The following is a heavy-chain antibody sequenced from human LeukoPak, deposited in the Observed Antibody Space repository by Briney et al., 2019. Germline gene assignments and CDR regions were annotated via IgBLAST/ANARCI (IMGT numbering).Heavy chain of an antibody. Sequence: SETLSLTCTVSGGSISSYYWSWIRQPPGKGLEWIGYIHYSGGITYYNPSLKSRVTISVDTSKNQFSLSLSSVTAADTAVYYFARITFLVGGYGMDGWGQGTTVTGSS. CDR1: GGSISSYY. J-gene: IGHJ6*02. CDR2: IHYSGGIT. D-gene: IGHD1-26*01. V-gene: IGHV4-59*08. CDR3: ARITFLVGGYGMDG.